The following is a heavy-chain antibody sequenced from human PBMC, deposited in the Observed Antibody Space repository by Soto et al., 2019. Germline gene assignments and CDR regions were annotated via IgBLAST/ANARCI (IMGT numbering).Heavy chain of an antibody. Sequence: SETLSLTCSVSGGSISSGDYYWSWIRQPPEKGLEWIGYIYYSGSTYYNPSLKSRVTISVDTSKNQFSLNLNTVTAADTAVYFCARGNDFWSGYSTLPYYGLDVWGQGTTVTVSS. CDR1: GGSISSGDYY. V-gene: IGHV4-30-4*01. J-gene: IGHJ6*02. D-gene: IGHD3-3*01. CDR3: ARGNDFWSGYSTLPYYGLDV. CDR2: IYYSGST.